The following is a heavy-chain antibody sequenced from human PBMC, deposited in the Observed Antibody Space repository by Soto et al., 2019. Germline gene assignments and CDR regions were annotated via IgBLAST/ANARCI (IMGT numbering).Heavy chain of an antibody. CDR3: ARDRTTVRNAFDI. V-gene: IGHV1-2*04. D-gene: IGHD4-17*01. Sequence: ASVKVSCKASGYTFTGYYMHWVRQAPGQGLEWMGWINPNSGGTNYAQKFQGWVTMTRDTSISTAYMELSRLRSDDTAVYYCARDRTTVRNAFDIWGQGTMVTVSS. CDR1: GYTFTGYY. J-gene: IGHJ3*02. CDR2: INPNSGGT.